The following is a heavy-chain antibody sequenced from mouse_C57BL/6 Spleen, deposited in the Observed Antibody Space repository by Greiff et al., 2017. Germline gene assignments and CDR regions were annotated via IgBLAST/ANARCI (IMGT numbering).Heavy chain of an antibody. CDR1: GYTFTDYE. Sequence: VKLMESGAELVRPGASVTLSCKASGYTFTDYEMHWVKQTPVHGLEWIGAIDPETGGTAYNQKFKGKAILTADKSSSTAYMELRSLTSEDSAVYYCTTPLGYWGQGTTLTVSS. CDR2: IDPETGGT. V-gene: IGHV1-15*01. CDR3: TTPLGY. J-gene: IGHJ2*01.